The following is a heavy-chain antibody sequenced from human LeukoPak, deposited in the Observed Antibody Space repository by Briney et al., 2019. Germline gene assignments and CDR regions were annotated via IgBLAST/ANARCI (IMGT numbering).Heavy chain of an antibody. CDR3: ARELGGYNWFDP. CDR2: ISYDRSNK. Sequence: PGGSLRLSCAASGFTFSSYAMHWVRQAPGKGLEWVAVISYDRSNKYYADSVKGRFTISRDNSKNTLYLQMNSLRAEDTAVYYCARELGGYNWFDPWGQGTLVTVSS. CDR1: GFTFSSYA. J-gene: IGHJ5*02. D-gene: IGHD1-26*01. V-gene: IGHV3-30*04.